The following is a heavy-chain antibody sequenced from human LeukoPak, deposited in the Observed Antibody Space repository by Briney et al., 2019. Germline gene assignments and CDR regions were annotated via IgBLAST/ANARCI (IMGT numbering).Heavy chain of an antibody. CDR2: IWHDGSKT. J-gene: IGHJ4*02. CDR3: ARERWTNDWKYYFDY. CDR1: GFTFSSYA. D-gene: IGHD1-1*01. V-gene: IGHV3-33*08. Sequence: PGGSLRLSCAASGFTFSSYAMHWVRQAPGKGLEWVAVIWHDGSKTYYAESVKGRFTISRDNSKDTLYLELNSLRAEDTAVYYCARERWTNDWKYYFDYWGQGTLVTVSS.